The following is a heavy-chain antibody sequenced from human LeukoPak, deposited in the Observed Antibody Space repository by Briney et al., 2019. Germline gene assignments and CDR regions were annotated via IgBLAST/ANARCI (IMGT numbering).Heavy chain of an antibody. D-gene: IGHD1-1*01. CDR1: GASISSSNW. CDR3: ARGLRWKYYFDY. Sequence: SETLSLTCAVSGASISSSNWWSWVRQPPGNGLEWIGEIYHSGEINYNPSLKSRVTMSVDKSKKQFSLRLTSVTAADTAMYYCARGLRWKYYFDYWGQGTLVTVSS. V-gene: IGHV4-4*02. J-gene: IGHJ4*02. CDR2: IYHSGEI.